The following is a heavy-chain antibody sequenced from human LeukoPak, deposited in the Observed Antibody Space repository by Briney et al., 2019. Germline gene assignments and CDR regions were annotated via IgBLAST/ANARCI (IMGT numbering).Heavy chain of an antibody. Sequence: PGGSLRLACAASGFSFSTYTMSWFRQTPGRGREGVASIYGSSRATALHSESMKGRFSIHSDNSENTVYLQMDRLRAEDKAVYYCAKDKVPDDRWNFVYWGQGALVTVSS. CDR1: GFSFSTYT. CDR2: IYGSSRATA. D-gene: IGHD1-1*01. V-gene: IGHV3-23*01. J-gene: IGHJ4*02. CDR3: AKDKVPDDRWNFVY.